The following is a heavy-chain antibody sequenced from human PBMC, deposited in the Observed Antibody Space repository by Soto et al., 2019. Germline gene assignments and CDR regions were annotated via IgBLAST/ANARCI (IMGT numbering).Heavy chain of an antibody. D-gene: IGHD3-10*01. J-gene: IGHJ5*02. V-gene: IGHV4-59*01. CDR1: GASISTYD. CDR3: ARESAGSGKNNWFDP. CDR2: IHDSGST. Sequence: NPSESLSLTCTVSGASISTYDGSWVRQPPGKGLEWIGYIHDSGSTYYNPSLKSRVTMSLDTSRNQFFLQLNSVTAADTAVYYCARESAGSGKNNWFDPWGQGMLVTVSS.